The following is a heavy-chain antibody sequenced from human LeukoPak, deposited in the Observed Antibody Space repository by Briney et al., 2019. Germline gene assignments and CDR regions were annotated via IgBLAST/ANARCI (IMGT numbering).Heavy chain of an antibody. V-gene: IGHV3-73*01. CDR3: TREGCGATSCYTNDY. CDR2: ITGTYAT. J-gene: IGHJ4*02. Sequence: AGGSLRLSRAASGFTFSASPMHWVRQASGKGLEWVGRITGTYATAYSASVKGRFTISRDDSKYTTYLQMNSLETEDTAVYYCTREGCGATSCYTNDYWGQGTLVTVSS. D-gene: IGHD2-2*02. CDR1: GFTFSASP.